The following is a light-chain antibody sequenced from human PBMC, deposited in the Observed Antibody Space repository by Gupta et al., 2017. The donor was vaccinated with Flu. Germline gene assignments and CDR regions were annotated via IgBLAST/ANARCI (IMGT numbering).Light chain of an antibody. J-gene: IGKJ4*01. V-gene: IGKV3-11*01. Sequence: GDSATLASRASQSVANLLAWYQQKHGESPRLLIDDSDKRATDIPGRFSGSGSGTDFTLTISNLAPEDFAVYYCQQCGNWRLIFGGGTRVEIK. CDR2: DSD. CDR3: QQCGNWRLI. CDR1: QSVANL.